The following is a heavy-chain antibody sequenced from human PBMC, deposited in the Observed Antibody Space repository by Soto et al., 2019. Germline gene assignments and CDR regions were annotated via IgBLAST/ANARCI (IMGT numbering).Heavy chain of an antibody. CDR2: IIPIFGTA. J-gene: IGHJ6*03. V-gene: IGHV1-69*13. Sequence: ASVKVACKASGGTFSSYAISWVRQAPGEGLEWMGGIIPIFGTANYAQKFQGRVTITADESTSTAYMELSSLRSEDTAVYYCARGRRGRIAAAAGYYYYMDVWGKGTTVTVSS. CDR1: GGTFSSYA. D-gene: IGHD6-13*01. CDR3: ARGRRGRIAAAAGYYYYMDV.